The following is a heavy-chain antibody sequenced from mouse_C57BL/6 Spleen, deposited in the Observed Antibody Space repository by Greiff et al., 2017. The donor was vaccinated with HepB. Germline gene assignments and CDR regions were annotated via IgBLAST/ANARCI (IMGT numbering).Heavy chain of an antibody. CDR1: GYTFTDYY. J-gene: IGHJ2*01. CDR2: IYPGSGNT. Sequence: LVESGPELVKPGASVKISCTASGYTFTDYYINWVKQRPGQGLEWIGWIYPGSGNTKYNEKFKGKATLTVDTSSSTAYMQLSSLTSEDTAVYYCAKDYGSYVSYFDYWGQGTTLTVSS. CDR3: AKDYGSYVSYFDY. D-gene: IGHD1-1*01. V-gene: IGHV1-84*01.